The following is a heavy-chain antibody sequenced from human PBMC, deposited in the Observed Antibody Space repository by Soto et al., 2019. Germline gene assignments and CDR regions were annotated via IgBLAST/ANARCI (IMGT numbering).Heavy chain of an antibody. D-gene: IGHD5-18*01. CDR1: GFTFSSYA. V-gene: IGHV3-23*01. CDR3: AKDPSSFYRQLDWFDP. Sequence: PGGSLRLSCAASGFTFSSYAMSWVRQAPGKGLEWVSAISGSGGSTYYADSVKGRFTISRDNSKNTLYLQMNSLRAEDTAVYYCAKDPSSFYRQLDWFDPWRQGTLATVSS. J-gene: IGHJ5*02. CDR2: ISGSGGST.